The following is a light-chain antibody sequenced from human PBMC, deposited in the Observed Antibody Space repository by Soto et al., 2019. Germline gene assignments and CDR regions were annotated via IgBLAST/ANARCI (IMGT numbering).Light chain of an antibody. J-gene: IGKJ4*01. CDR2: GAS. CDR3: QQRST. CDR1: QSVSSN. V-gene: IGKV3-11*01. Sequence: EIMMTQSPATLSVSPGERATLSCRASQSVSSNLAWYQQKPGQAPRLLIYGASTRATGIPARFSGSGSGTDFTLTISSLEPEDFAVYYCQQRSTFGGGTKV.